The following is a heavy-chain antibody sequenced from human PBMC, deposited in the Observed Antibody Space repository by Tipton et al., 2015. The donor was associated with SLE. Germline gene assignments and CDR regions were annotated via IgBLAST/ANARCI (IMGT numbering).Heavy chain of an antibody. J-gene: IGHJ4*02. CDR2: INHSGST. Sequence: LRLSCAVYGGSFSSYYWSWIRQPPGKGLEWIGEINHSGSTDYNPSLKSRVTISVDTSKNQFSLKLSSVTAADTAVYYCARGNSGSCDYWGQGTLVTVSS. D-gene: IGHD1-26*01. CDR1: GGSFSSYY. V-gene: IGHV4-34*01. CDR3: ARGNSGSCDY.